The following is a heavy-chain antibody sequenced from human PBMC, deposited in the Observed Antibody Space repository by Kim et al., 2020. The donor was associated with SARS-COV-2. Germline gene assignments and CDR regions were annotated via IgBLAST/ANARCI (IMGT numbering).Heavy chain of an antibody. Sequence: ASVKVSCKASGYTFTSYGISWVRQAPGQGLEWMGWISAYNGNTNYAQKLQGRVTMTTDTSTSTAYMELRSLRSDDTAVYYCARGVLLWFGELFHYSPYFDYWGQGTLVTVSS. D-gene: IGHD3-10*01. V-gene: IGHV1-18*01. J-gene: IGHJ4*02. CDR3: ARGVLLWFGELFHYSPYFDY. CDR1: GYTFTSYG. CDR2: ISAYNGNT.